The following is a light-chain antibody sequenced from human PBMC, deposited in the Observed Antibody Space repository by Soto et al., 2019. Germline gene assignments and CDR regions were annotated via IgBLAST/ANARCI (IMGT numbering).Light chain of an antibody. CDR1: QSVSSGY. CDR3: QHYGSSPYT. Sequence: IVLTQSPGTLSLSPGDRATLSCRASQSVSSGYLAWYQQRPGQAPRLLIYGASSRTTGIPHRFSGSGSGTDFTLTISRLEPEDFAVYYCQHYGSSPYTFGQGTKLEIK. J-gene: IGKJ2*01. CDR2: GAS. V-gene: IGKV3-20*01.